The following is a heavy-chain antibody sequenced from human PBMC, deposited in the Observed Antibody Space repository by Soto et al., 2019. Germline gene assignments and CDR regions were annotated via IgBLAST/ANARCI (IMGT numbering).Heavy chain of an antibody. Sequence: GGSLRLSCTASGLIFSSYNMNWVRQAPGKGLEWVSSISGSSRYMYYADSVKGRFTISRDDAKNSLFLQMNSLRAEDTAVYHCAREHNYMDVWGKGTTVTVS. J-gene: IGHJ6*03. CDR3: AREHNYMDV. V-gene: IGHV3-21*01. CDR1: GLIFSSYN. CDR2: ISGSSRYM.